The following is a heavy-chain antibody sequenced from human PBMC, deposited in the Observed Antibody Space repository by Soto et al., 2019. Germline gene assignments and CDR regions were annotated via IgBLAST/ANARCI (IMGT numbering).Heavy chain of an antibody. CDR2: VYPGAPDI. V-gene: IGHV5-51*01. Sequence: ESLKIWCEASRYFFTHFWIGWVRQMPGKGLEWMGYVYPGAPDIRYSPSSRGQVTISADKSISTAYLQWSSLRASDSGMYYCARGGACLSGSWSVDIWGQGTLVTVSS. J-gene: IGHJ4*02. CDR1: RYFFTHFW. CDR3: ARGGACLSGSWSVDI. D-gene: IGHD6-13*01.